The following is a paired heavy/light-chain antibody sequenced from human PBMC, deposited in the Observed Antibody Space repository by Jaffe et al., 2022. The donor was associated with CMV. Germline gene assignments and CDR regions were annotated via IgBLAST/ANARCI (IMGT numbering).Heavy chain of an antibody. V-gene: IGHV3-9*01. CDR1: GFTFDHYP. Sequence: ELQLVESGGGLVQPGGSLRLSCTASGFTFDHYPMHWVRQAPGKGLEWVSGINSNSGSIGYADSVKGRFTISRDNAKNALYLQMNSLRAEDTAFYHCAKDTQLNSGYDGWYFDLWGRGTLVTVSS. CDR3: AKDTQLNSGYDGWYFDL. J-gene: IGHJ2*01. CDR2: INSNSGSI. D-gene: IGHD5-12*01.
Light chain of an antibody. Sequence: DIVMTQSPDSLAVSLGEGATINCKSSQNILYRSNNKNYLAWYQHKPGQPPKLLIYWASTRESGVPDRFSGSGSGTDFALTISSLQAEDVAVYYCHQYYASPWTFGQGTKVEIK. CDR3: HQYYASPWT. CDR1: QNILYRSNNKNY. J-gene: IGKJ1*01. V-gene: IGKV4-1*01. CDR2: WAS.